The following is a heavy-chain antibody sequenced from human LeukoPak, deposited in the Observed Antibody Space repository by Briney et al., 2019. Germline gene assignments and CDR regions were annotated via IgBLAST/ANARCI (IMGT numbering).Heavy chain of an antibody. Sequence: ASVKVSCKASGCTFTSYDINWVRQATGQGLEWMGWMNPNSGNTGYAQKFQGRVTMTRNTSISTAYMELSSLRSEDTAVYYCARRGITIFGVVITDYYYYGMDVWGQGTTVTVSS. J-gene: IGHJ6*02. CDR1: GCTFTSYD. CDR2: MNPNSGNT. D-gene: IGHD3-3*01. V-gene: IGHV1-8*01. CDR3: ARRGITIFGVVITDYYYYGMDV.